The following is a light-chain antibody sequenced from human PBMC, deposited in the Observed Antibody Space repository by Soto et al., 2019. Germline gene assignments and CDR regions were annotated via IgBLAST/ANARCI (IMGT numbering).Light chain of an antibody. Sequence: QSALTQPASVAGSPGQSITISCTGTSNDVGAYNYVSWYQQHPGKAPKVMIFEVRNRPSGVSDRFSGSKSGNTALLTISGLPAEDEADYYCAAYASTSSRVFGTGTKVTVL. J-gene: IGLJ1*01. CDR3: AAYASTSSRV. CDR1: SNDVGAYNY. V-gene: IGLV2-14*01. CDR2: EVR.